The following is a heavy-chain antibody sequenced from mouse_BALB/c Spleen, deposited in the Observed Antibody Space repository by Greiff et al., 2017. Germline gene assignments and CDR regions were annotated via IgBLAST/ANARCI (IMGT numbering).Heavy chain of an antibody. CDR3: TRDSGNYGAMDY. J-gene: IGHJ4*01. V-gene: IGHV5-6-4*01. Sequence: EVQVVESGGGLVKPGGSLKLSCAASGFTFSSYTMSWVRQTPEKRLEWVATISSGGSYTYYPDSVKGRFTISRDNAKNTLYLQMSSLKSEDTAMYYCTRDSGNYGAMDYWGQGTSVTVSS. CDR2: ISSGGSYT. CDR1: GFTFSSYT. D-gene: IGHD2-1*01.